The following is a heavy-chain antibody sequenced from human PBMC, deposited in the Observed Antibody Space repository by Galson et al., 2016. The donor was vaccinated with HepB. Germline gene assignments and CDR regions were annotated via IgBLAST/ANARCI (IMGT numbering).Heavy chain of an antibody. CDR2: TSHDGSDK. CDR1: GFTFSRYG. Sequence: SLRLSCAASGFTFSRYGMHWVRQAPGKGLEWLAVTSHDGSDKHYGESVKGRFTISRDNSKNTLYLEMNSLRLEDTTVYYCAKGESPIWFGELADYWGQGTLVTVSS. J-gene: IGHJ4*02. V-gene: IGHV3-30*18. CDR3: AKGESPIWFGELADY. D-gene: IGHD3-10*01.